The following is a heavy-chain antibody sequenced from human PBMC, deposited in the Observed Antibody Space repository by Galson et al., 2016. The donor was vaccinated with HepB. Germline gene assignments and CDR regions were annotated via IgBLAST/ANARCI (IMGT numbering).Heavy chain of an antibody. CDR2: ISYDGNNK. J-gene: IGHJ6*02. V-gene: IGHV3-30*04. CDR1: GFTFSSYA. D-gene: IGHD6-6*01. CDR3: ARDFPYSSSSPYYGMGV. Sequence: SLRLSCAASGFTFSSYAMHWVRQAPGKGLEWVAVISYDGNNKFYADSVKGRFTISRDNSKNTLYLQMNSLRPEDTAVYYCARDFPYSSSSPYYGMGVWGQGTTVTVSS.